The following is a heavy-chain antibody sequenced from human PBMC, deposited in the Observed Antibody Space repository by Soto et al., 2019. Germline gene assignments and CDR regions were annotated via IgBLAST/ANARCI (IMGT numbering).Heavy chain of an antibody. J-gene: IGHJ4*02. CDR2: ISGSGGST. Sequence: EVQLLESGGGLVQPGGSLRLSCAASGFTFSSYAMSWVRQAPGKGLEWVSAISGSGGSTYYADSVKGRFTISRDNSQTALYLQMTSLRAEDTAVYYCAKGGLGATLRSRLGYWGQGTLVTVSS. D-gene: IGHD5-12*01. CDR3: AKGGLGATLRSRLGY. V-gene: IGHV3-23*01. CDR1: GFTFSSYA.